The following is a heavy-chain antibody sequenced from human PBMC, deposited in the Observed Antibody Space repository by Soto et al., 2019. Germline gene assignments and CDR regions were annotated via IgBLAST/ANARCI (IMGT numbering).Heavy chain of an antibody. J-gene: IGHJ4*02. CDR2: ISYDGSDK. V-gene: IGHV3-30-3*01. CDR1: GFTFSSYT. D-gene: IGHD3-3*02. Sequence: GGSLRLSCAASGFTFSSYTMHWFRQAPGKGLEWVAVISYDGSDKYYTDSVKGRFTISRDNSKNTLYLQMNSLRAEDTAVHYCARDSNDYLDYWGQGTLVTVSS. CDR3: ARDSNDYLDY.